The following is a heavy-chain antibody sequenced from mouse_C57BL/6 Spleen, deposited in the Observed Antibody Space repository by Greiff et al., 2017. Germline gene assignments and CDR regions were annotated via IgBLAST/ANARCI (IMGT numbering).Heavy chain of an antibody. D-gene: IGHD3-2*02. V-gene: IGHV2-2*01. CDR3: ARKGSSGYEPYAMDY. CDR1: GFSLTSYG. Sequence: VKVVESGPGLVQPSQSLSITCTVSGFSLTSYGVHWVRQSPGKGLEWLGVIWSGGSTDYNAAFISRLSISKDNSKSQVFFKMNSLQADDTAIYYCARKGSSGYEPYAMDYWGQGTSVTVSS. J-gene: IGHJ4*01. CDR2: IWSGGST.